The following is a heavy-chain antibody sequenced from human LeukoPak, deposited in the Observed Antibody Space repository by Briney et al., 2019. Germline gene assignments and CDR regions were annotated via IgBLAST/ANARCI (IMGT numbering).Heavy chain of an antibody. CDR3: AHRGYSSSWYSLPEFDP. J-gene: IGHJ5*02. D-gene: IGHD6-13*01. V-gene: IGHV2-5*01. CDR2: IYWNDDK. CDR1: GFSLSTSGVG. Sequence: SGPTLVKPTQTLTLTCTFSGFSLSTSGVGVGWIRQPPGKALEWLALIYWNDDKRYSPSLKSRLTITKDTSKNQVVLTMTNMDPVDTAIYYCAHRGYSSSWYSLPEFDPWGQGTLVTVSS.